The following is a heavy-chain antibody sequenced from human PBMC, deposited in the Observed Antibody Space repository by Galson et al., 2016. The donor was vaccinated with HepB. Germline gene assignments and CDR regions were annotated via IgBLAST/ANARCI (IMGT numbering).Heavy chain of an antibody. J-gene: IGHJ5*02. CDR2: INTGDSDT. D-gene: IGHD3-22*01. CDR1: GYSFVSYW. Sequence: QSGAEVKKPGESLKISCKASGYSFVSYWIGWVRQMPGTGLEWMGIINTGDSDTRYSPSFQGQVTMSADKSTSTADLQWRSLKASDTPTSYCARRGYFDTDANDYWFDPWGQGTLVAGS. CDR3: ARRGYFDTDANDYWFDP. V-gene: IGHV5-51*03.